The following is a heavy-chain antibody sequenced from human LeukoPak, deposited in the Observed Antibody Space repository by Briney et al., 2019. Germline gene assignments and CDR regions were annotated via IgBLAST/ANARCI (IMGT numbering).Heavy chain of an antibody. J-gene: IGHJ4*02. V-gene: IGHV4-39*07. CDR1: GGSINSDTYF. Sequence: SETLSLTCTVSGGSINSDTYFWGWIRQPPGKGLEWIGSLYSRGNPYHNPSLGGRVTISIDESKNQISLKLNSVTAADTAVYYCAGGRLYYFDYWGQGTLVTVSS. CDR3: AGGRLYYFDY. CDR2: LYSRGNP.